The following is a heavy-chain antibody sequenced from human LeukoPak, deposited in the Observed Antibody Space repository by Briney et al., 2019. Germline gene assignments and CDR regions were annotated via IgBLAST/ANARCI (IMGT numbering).Heavy chain of an antibody. Sequence: GGSLRLSCAASGFTFSSYSMNWVRQAPEKGLEWVSHITASGTAMFYADSVKGRFTISRDNAKNSLYLQMNSLRDEDTAVYYCASSGSYRFDYWGQGTLVTVSS. CDR1: GFTFSSYS. CDR3: ASSGSYRFDY. D-gene: IGHD1-26*01. J-gene: IGHJ4*02. V-gene: IGHV3-48*02. CDR2: ITASGTAM.